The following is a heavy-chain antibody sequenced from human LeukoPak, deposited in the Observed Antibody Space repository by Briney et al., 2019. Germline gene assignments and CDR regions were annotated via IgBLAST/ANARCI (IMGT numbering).Heavy chain of an antibody. J-gene: IGHJ6*03. V-gene: IGHV3-7*01. D-gene: IGHD3-3*01. CDR3: AREDQEYDFWSGYYSDYYYYMDV. CDR2: IKQDGSEK. CDR1: GLTFSSYW. Sequence: GSLRLSFAASGLTFSSYWISWVRQAQGKGLGWVATIKQDGSEKYYVASVKGRFTISRDNAKNSLYLQMNSLRAEDTAVYYCAREDQEYDFWSGYYSDYYYYMDVWGKGTTVTVSS.